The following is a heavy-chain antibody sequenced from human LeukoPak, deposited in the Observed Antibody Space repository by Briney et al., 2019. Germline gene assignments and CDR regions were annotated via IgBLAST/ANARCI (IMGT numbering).Heavy chain of an antibody. CDR1: GFTFDDYA. J-gene: IGHJ6*02. CDR2: ISWNSGSI. Sequence: PGRSLRLSCAASGFTFDDYAMHWVRHAPGKGLEWVSGISWNSGSIGYADSVKGRFTISRDNAKNSLYLQMNSLRAEDTAVYYCARGETYYYGSGSYLTGYYYYYGMDVWGQGTTVTVSS. V-gene: IGHV3-9*01. CDR3: ARGETYYYGSGSYLTGYYYYYGMDV. D-gene: IGHD3-10*01.